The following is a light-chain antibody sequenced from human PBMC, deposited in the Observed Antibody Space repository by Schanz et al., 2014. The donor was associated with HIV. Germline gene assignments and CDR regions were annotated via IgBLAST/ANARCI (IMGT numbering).Light chain of an antibody. J-gene: IGLJ1*01. V-gene: IGLV1-36*01. Sequence: QSVLTQPPSVSEAPGQRVTISCSGSSSNIGSNAVNWYQQLPGKAPKLLIYGNSQRPSGVPDRFSGSKSGTSASLAITGLQAEDEADYYCSSYTTSSTLVFGTGTKLTVL. CDR3: SSYTTSSTLV. CDR2: GNS. CDR1: SSNIGSNA.